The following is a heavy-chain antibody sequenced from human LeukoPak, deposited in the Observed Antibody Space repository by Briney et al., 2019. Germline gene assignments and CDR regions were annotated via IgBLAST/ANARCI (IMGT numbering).Heavy chain of an antibody. D-gene: IGHD2-2*01. CDR3: ARGRYCSETSCSDFDS. CDR2: INPNSGGT. CDR1: GYTFTDYY. J-gene: IGHJ4*02. Sequence: ASVKVSCKASGYTFTDYYMHWVRQAPGPGLEWMGWINPNSGGTDYAQKFQGRVTMIRDTSISTAYMELSRLTSDDTAVYYCARGRYCSETSCSDFDSWGQGTLATVSS. V-gene: IGHV1-2*02.